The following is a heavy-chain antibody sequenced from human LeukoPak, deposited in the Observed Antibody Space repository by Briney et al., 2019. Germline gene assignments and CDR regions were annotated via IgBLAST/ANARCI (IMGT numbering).Heavy chain of an antibody. J-gene: IGHJ4*02. Sequence: ASVKVSCKASGYTFTSYGISWVRQAPGQGLEWMGWISAYNGNTNYAQKLQGRVTMTTDTSTSTAYMELRSLRSDDTAVYYCARDRRVTMVRGVIRPFDYWGQGTLVTVSS. CDR3: ARDRRVTMVRGVIRPFDY. CDR1: GYTFTSYG. D-gene: IGHD3-10*01. V-gene: IGHV1-18*01. CDR2: ISAYNGNT.